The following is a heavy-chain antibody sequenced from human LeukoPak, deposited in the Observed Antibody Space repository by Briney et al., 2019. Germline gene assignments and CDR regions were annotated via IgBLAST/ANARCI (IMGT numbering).Heavy chain of an antibody. CDR1: GYTFTAYY. V-gene: IGHV1-2*02. J-gene: IGHJ4*02. D-gene: IGHD3-16*01. CDR3: ARDLGTSGYSGY. CDR2: INPNSGGT. Sequence: ASVEVSCKASGYTFTAYYMYWVRQAPGQGLEWMGWINPNSGGTNYAQKFQGRVTMTRDTSISTAHMELSRLRSDDTAVYYCARDLGTSGYSGYWGQGSLVTVSS.